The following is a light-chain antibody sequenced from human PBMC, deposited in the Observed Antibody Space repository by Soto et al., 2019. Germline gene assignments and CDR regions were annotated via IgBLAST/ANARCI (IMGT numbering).Light chain of an antibody. CDR1: SSNIGSNT. CDR3: AAWDDGNYV. Sequence: QSVLTQPPSASGTPGQRVTISCSGSSSNIGSNTVNWYQQLPGTAPKLLIYSNNQRPSGVPDRLSGSKSGTPASLAISGLQSEDEADYYCAAWDDGNYVFGTGTKVTVL. V-gene: IGLV1-44*01. J-gene: IGLJ1*01. CDR2: SNN.